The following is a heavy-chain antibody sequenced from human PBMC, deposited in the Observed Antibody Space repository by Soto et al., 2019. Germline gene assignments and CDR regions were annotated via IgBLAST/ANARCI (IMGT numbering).Heavy chain of an antibody. D-gene: IGHD2-2*01. J-gene: IGHJ6*02. CDR3: ASSVVVPAAIFHYYYYGMDV. V-gene: IGHV1-2*02. CDR1: GYTFTGYY. CDR2: INPNSGGT. Sequence: ASVKVSCKASGYTFTGYYMHWLRQSPGQGLEWMGWINPNSGGTNYAQKFQGRVTMTRDTSISTAYMELSRLRSDDTAVYYCASSVVVPAAIFHYYYYGMDVWGQGTTVTV.